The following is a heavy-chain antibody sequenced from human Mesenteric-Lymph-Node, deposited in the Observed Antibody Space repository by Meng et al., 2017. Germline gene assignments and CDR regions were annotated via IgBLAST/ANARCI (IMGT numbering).Heavy chain of an antibody. CDR1: GFTFSTYG. CDR2: ISSSAGSI. D-gene: IGHD5-24*01. CDR3: ARAREFSSGLFDY. Sequence: GGSLRLSCAASGFTFSTYGFNWVRQAPGKGLEWVSYISSSAGSIYHADSVRGRFSIFRDNAKNSVFLQMNSLRAEDTAVYYCARAREFSSGLFDYWGQGTLVTVSS. J-gene: IGHJ4*02. V-gene: IGHV3-48*03.